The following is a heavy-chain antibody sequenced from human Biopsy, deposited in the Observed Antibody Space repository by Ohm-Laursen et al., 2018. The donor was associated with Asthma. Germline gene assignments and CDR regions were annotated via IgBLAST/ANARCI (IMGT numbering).Heavy chain of an antibody. D-gene: IGHD3-22*01. V-gene: IGHV1-69*04. Sequence: SVKVSCKASGGSFSNFAFSWVRQAPGHGLEWMGTILTKFDITSYAEKFQGRVTITADKSTSTTYMELSRLRSEDTAVYYCARSYDTDSYLVLVLDYWGQGTLVTVSS. CDR3: ARSYDTDSYLVLVLDY. CDR1: GGSFSNFA. CDR2: ILTKFDIT. J-gene: IGHJ4*02.